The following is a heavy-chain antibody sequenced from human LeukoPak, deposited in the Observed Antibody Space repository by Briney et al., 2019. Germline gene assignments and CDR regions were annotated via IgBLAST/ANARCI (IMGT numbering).Heavy chain of an antibody. CDR1: GFTFSSYN. J-gene: IGHJ4*02. V-gene: IGHV3-48*01. D-gene: IGHD1-20*01. Sequence: GGSLRLSCAASGFTFSSYNMNWVRQAPGKGLEWVSYISSSGSTIYYADSVEGRFTISRDNAKNSLYLQMNSLRAEDTAVYYCARDSGNWNACFDYWGQGTLVTVSS. CDR2: ISSSGSTI. CDR3: ARDSGNWNACFDY.